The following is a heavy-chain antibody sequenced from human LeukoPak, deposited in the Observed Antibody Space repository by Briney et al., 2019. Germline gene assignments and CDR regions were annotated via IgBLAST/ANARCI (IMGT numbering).Heavy chain of an antibody. D-gene: IGHD3-3*01. V-gene: IGHV1-2*06. CDR2: INPNSGGT. Sequence: ASVKVSCKASGGTFSSYAISWVRQAPGQGLEWMGRINPNSGGTNYAQKFQGRVTMTRDTSISTAYMELSRLRSDDTAVYYCASSYDFWSGSLDYWGQGTLVTVSS. J-gene: IGHJ4*02. CDR3: ASSYDFWSGSLDY. CDR1: GGTFSSYA.